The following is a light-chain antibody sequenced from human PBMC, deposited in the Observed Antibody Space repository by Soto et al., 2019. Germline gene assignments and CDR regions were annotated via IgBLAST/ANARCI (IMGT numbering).Light chain of an antibody. Sequence: EIVLTQSPCTLSLSPGERATLSCRASQSIHTSLAWYQQKPGQPPRLVVYDSTLRANGVPDRFGGSRSGTEFTLTVNNLEPEDFAVYYCQQRNVWPPMTFGQGTRLDI. CDR1: QSIHTS. J-gene: IGKJ5*01. CDR2: DST. V-gene: IGKV3-11*01. CDR3: QQRNVWPPMT.